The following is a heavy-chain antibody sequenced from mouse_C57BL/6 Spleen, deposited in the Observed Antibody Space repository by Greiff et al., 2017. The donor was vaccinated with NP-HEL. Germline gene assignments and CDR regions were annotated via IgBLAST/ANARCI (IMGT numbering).Heavy chain of an antibody. J-gene: IGHJ1*03. CDR3: ARSPFLYWYFDV. CDR2: INPNNGGT. V-gene: IGHV1-22*01. Sequence: VQLQQSGPELVKPGASVKMSCKASGYTFTDYNMHWVKQSHGKSLEWIGYINPNNGGTSYNQKFKGKATLTVNKSSSTAYMELRSLTSEDSAVYYCARSPFLYWYFDVWGTGTTVTVSS. CDR1: GYTFTDYN.